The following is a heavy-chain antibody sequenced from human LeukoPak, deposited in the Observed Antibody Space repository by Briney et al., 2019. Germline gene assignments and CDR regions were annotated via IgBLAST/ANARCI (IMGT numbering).Heavy chain of an antibody. D-gene: IGHD5-24*01. J-gene: IGHJ4*02. CDR2: VYYDGTS. Sequence: PSETLSLTCTVSGGSINSHNYYWGWIRQPPGKGLEWIGSVYYDGTSYSNPSLQSRAAVSVDTSRDQFSLDLSFVTAADTALYYCVRHVSTNTGYFDSCGQGTLVSVSS. CDR3: VRHVSTNTGYFDS. V-gene: IGHV4-39*01. CDR1: GGSINSHNYY.